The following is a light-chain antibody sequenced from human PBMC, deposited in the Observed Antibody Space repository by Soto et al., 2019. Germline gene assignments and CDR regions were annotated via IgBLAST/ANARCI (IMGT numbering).Light chain of an antibody. J-gene: IGLJ1*01. CDR1: SSDVGNYIF. V-gene: IGLV2-14*01. CDR2: DIN. CDR3: VSYTTSAYYV. Sequence: QSALTQPASVSGSPGQSITISCTGTSSDVGNYIFVSWYRQHPGKAPKLMIYDINNRPSGVSNRFSGSKSGNTASLTISGLQDEDEDDYYCVSYTTSAYYVFGTGTKVTVL.